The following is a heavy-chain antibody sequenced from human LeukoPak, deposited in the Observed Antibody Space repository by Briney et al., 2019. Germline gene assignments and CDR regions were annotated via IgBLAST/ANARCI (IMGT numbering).Heavy chain of an antibody. CDR3: ARDRGVWGLHSNHGGFDR. J-gene: IGHJ5*02. CDR1: GFTFSSYA. Sequence: GGSLRLSCAASGFTFSSYAMHWVRQAPGKGLEWVAVISYDGSNKYYADSVKGRFTISRDNSKNTLYLQVNNLGVEDTAVYHCARDRGVWGLHSNHGGFDRWGQGTLVTVSS. CDR2: ISYDGSNK. V-gene: IGHV3-30-3*01. D-gene: IGHD1-14*01.